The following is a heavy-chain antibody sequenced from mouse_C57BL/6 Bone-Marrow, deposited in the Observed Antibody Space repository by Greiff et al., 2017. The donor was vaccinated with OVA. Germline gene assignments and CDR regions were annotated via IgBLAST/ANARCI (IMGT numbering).Heavy chain of an antibody. CDR2: IYPRSGNT. J-gene: IGHJ3*01. CDR1: GYTFTSYG. D-gene: IGHD1-1*01. V-gene: IGHV1-81*01. CDR3: ARDTTVVARGFAY. Sequence: VQLQESGAELARPGASVKLSCKASGYTFTSYGISWVKQRTGQGLEWIGEIYPRSGNTYYNEKFKGKATLTADKSSSTAYMELRSLTSEDSAVYFCARDTTVVARGFAYWGQGTLVTVSA.